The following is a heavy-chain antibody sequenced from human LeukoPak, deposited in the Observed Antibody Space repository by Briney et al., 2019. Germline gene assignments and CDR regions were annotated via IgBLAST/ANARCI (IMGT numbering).Heavy chain of an antibody. V-gene: IGHV3-30*18. D-gene: IGHD2-2*01. CDR2: ISYDGSNK. J-gene: IGHJ6*02. Sequence: GRSLRLSCAASGFTFSSYGMHWVRQAPGKGLEWVAVISYDGSNKYYADSVKGRFTISRDNSKNTLYLQMNSLRAEDTAVHYCAKELGGYCSSTSCYYYYGMDVWGQGTTVTVSS. CDR1: GFTFSSYG. CDR3: AKELGGYCSSTSCYYYYGMDV.